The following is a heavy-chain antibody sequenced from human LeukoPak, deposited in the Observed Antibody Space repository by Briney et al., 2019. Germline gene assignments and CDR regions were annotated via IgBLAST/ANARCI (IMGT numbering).Heavy chain of an antibody. J-gene: IGHJ2*01. V-gene: IGHV1-69*05. CDR1: GYTLTNHD. Sequence: ASVKVSCKPSGYTLTNHDINWVRQATGQGLEWMGRIIPIFGTANYAQKFQGRVTITTDESTSTAYMELSSLRSEDTAVYYCARDFPPDYGDYLEYFDLWGRGTLVTVSS. CDR3: ARDFPPDYGDYLEYFDL. CDR2: IIPIFGTA. D-gene: IGHD4-17*01.